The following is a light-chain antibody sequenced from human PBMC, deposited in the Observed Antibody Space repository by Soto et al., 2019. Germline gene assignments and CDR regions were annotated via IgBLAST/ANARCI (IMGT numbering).Light chain of an antibody. Sequence: QSVLTQPASVSGSPGQSITISCTGTSSDIGGYNYVSWYQQHPGKAPKLMIYDVSNRPSGVSNRFSGSKSGNTASLTISGLQAEDEADYYCSSYTSRSTGVFGTGTKVTVL. V-gene: IGLV2-14*01. CDR3: SSYTSRSTGV. J-gene: IGLJ1*01. CDR2: DVS. CDR1: SSDIGGYNY.